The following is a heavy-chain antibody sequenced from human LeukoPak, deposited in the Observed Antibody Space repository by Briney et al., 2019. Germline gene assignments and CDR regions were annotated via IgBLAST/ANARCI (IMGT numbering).Heavy chain of an antibody. CDR3: ASPNPYYEDAFDI. CDR2: ISYDGSNK. J-gene: IGHJ3*02. Sequence: PGGSLRLSCAASGFTFSSYAMHWVRQAPGKGLEWVAVISYDGSNKYYADSVKGRFTISRDNSKNTLYLQMNSLRAEDTAVYYCASPNPYYEDAFDIWGQGTMVTVSS. V-gene: IGHV3-30-3*01. D-gene: IGHD3-22*01. CDR1: GFTFSSYA.